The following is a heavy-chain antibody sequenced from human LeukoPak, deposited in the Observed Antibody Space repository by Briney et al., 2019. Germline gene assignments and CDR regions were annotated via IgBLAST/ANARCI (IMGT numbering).Heavy chain of an antibody. J-gene: IGHJ3*02. CDR2: IYYSGST. CDR1: GGSISSGGYY. CDR3: ASLGYGDYVKAFDI. V-gene: IGHV4-61*08. Sequence: PSQTLSLTCAVSGGSISSGGYYWSWIRQPPGKGLEWIGYIYYSGSTNYNPSLKSRVTISVDTSKNQFSLKLSSVTAADTAVYYCASLGYGDYVKAFDIWGQGTMVTVSS. D-gene: IGHD4-17*01.